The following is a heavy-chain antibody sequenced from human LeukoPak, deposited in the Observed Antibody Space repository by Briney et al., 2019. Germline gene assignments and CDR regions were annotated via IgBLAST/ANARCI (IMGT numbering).Heavy chain of an antibody. D-gene: IGHD1-1*01. CDR1: GFTFDDYA. Sequence: GRSLRLSCAASGFTFDDYAMHWVRHTPGKGLEWVSGISWNSGSIGYADSVKGRFTISRDNSRNTLYLQMNSLRAEDTAVYYCAKDRWNLPDAFDIWGQGAMVTVSS. V-gene: IGHV3-9*01. CDR2: ISWNSGSI. CDR3: AKDRWNLPDAFDI. J-gene: IGHJ3*02.